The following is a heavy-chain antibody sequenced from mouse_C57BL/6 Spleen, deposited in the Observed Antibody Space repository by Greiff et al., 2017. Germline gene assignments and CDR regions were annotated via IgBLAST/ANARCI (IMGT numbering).Heavy chain of an antibody. V-gene: IGHV1-39*01. CDR3: TRWGNWYYFDY. D-gene: IGHD4-1*02. J-gene: IGHJ2*01. CDR1: GYSFTDYN. Sequence: VQLQQSGPELVKPGASVKISCKASGYSFTDYNMNWVKQSNGKSLEWIGVINPNYGTTSYNQKFKGKATLSVDQSSSTSFLPLNILSSEDAAVYCCTRWGNWYYFDYWGQGTTLTVSS. CDR2: INPNYGTT.